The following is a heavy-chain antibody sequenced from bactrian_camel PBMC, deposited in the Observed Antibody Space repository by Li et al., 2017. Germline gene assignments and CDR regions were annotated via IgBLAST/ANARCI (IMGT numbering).Heavy chain of an antibody. D-gene: IGHD1*01. V-gene: IGHV3-3*01. CDR3: AAGGSWVTLDSKEYKS. Sequence: HVQLVESGGGSVQAGESLTLSCVISGTSDTGYCMGWFREGPGKEREGIALISHGGIPAYYADSVKGRFTISRDFTKNAMYLQMNSLKPEDTAMYYCAAGGSWVTLDSKEYKSWGRGTQVTVS. CDR2: ISHGGIPA. CDR1: GTSDTGYC. J-gene: IGHJ4*01.